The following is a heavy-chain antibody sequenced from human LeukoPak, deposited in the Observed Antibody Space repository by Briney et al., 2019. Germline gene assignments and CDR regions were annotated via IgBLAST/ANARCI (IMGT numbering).Heavy chain of an antibody. V-gene: IGHV3-21*01. D-gene: IGHD2-2*02. CDR1: GFTFSSYS. J-gene: IGHJ4*02. CDR3: ARGPGYCSSTSCHSRAFDY. Sequence: GGSLRLSCAASGFTFSSYSMNWVRQAPGKELEWVSSISSSSSYIYYADSVKGRFTISRDNAKNSLYLQMNSLRAEDTAVYYCARGPGYCSSTSCHSRAFDYWGQGTLVTVSS. CDR2: ISSSSSYI.